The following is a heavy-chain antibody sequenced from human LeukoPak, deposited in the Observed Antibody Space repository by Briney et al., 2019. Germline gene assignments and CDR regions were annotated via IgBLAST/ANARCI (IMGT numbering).Heavy chain of an antibody. CDR3: GRDFQFASDP. CDR1: GFTFSSYS. J-gene: IGHJ5*02. D-gene: IGHD5-24*01. Sequence: GGSLRLSCAASGFTFSSYSMNWVRQAPGKGLEWVSYISSLSSNIYYADSVKGRFTVSRDNGKNSLYLQLNSLRDEDTAIYYCGRDFQFASDPWGRGTLVAASS. CDR2: ISSLSSNI. V-gene: IGHV3-48*02.